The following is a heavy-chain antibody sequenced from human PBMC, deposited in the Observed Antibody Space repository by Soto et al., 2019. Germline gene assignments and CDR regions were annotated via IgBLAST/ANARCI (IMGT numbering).Heavy chain of an antibody. D-gene: IGHD2-15*01. Sequence: SETLSLTCTVAGSSISSSIYYWGWVRQPPGKGLEWIGSIFYSGSTYYNPSLKSRVTISVDTSKNQFSLKLSSVPAADTAVYYCARHLTYCSAGSCYSDFPYYGMDVWGQGTTVT. CDR1: GSSISSSIYY. CDR3: ARHLTYCSAGSCYSDFPYYGMDV. CDR2: IFYSGST. V-gene: IGHV4-39*01. J-gene: IGHJ6*02.